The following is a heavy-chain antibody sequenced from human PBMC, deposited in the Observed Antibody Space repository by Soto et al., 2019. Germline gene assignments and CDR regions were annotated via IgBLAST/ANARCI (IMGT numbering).Heavy chain of an antibody. CDR1: GGTFRNAA. CDR2: FMPIFRTA. CDR3: ARDKDRAQLGGNYYYIMDV. Sequence: QVQVVQSGAEVKKPGSSVKVSCKTSGGTFRNAAISWVRQAPGQGLEWMGGFMPIFRTADYAQKFQGRVTITADESTTTAYLELSSLRSEDTAVYYCARDKDRAQLGGNYYYIMDVWGQGTTVTVTS. D-gene: IGHD3-3*02. V-gene: IGHV1-69*12. J-gene: IGHJ6*02.